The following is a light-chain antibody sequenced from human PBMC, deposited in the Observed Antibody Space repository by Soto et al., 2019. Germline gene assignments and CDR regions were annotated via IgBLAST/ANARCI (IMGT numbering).Light chain of an antibody. Sequence: DIQLTQSPSFLSASVGDRVTITCRASQGISSYLAWYQQKPGKAPKLLIYAASTLQSGVPSRFSGSGSGTEFTLTSSSLQPEDFATYYCQQLNSYPLPFGGGTKVEIK. CDR2: AAS. V-gene: IGKV1-9*01. CDR1: QGISSY. CDR3: QQLNSYPLP. J-gene: IGKJ4*01.